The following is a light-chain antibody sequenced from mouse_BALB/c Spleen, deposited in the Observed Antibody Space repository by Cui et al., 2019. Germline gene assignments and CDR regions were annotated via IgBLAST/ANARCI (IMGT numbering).Light chain of an antibody. CDR2: GTS. CDR1: SSVSY. CDR3: HQWSSYMYT. Sequence: QIVLTQSPAIMSASLGEEITLTCSASSSVSYMHWYQQKSGTSPKLLIYGTSNLASGVPSRFSGSGSGTFYSLTISSVEAEDAADYYCHQWSSYMYTFGGGTKLEIK. J-gene: IGKJ2*01. V-gene: IGKV4-80*01.